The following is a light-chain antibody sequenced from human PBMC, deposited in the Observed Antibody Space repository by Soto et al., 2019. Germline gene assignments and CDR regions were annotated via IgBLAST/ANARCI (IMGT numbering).Light chain of an antibody. Sequence: DIQMTQSPSSLSASVGDRVTLTCRASQDISQYLAWYQQRPGKVPKLLIYYASTLQSGVPSRVSGSGSGTEFTLTISSLQPEDVATYYCLKYTKDAPGTFGQGTKVEI. CDR1: QDISQY. CDR2: YAS. J-gene: IGKJ1*01. V-gene: IGKV1-27*01. CDR3: LKYTKDAPGT.